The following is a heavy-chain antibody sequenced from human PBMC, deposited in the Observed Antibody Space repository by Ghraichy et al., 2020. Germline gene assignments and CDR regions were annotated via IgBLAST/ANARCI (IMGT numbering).Heavy chain of an antibody. CDR3: ARPYCSSTSCYSPPDY. Sequence: GGSLRLSCAASGLTLSRYWIHWVRQAPGMGLVWVSHINTDGSSISYADSVKGRFTISRDNAKNTVFLQMNSLRAEDTAVYYCARPYCSSTSCYSPPDYWGQGTLVTVSS. D-gene: IGHD2-2*01. CDR2: INTDGSSI. CDR1: GLTLSRYW. V-gene: IGHV3-74*01. J-gene: IGHJ4*02.